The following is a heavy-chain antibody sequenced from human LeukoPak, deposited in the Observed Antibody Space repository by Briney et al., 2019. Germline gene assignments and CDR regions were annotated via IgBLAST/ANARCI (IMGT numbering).Heavy chain of an antibody. V-gene: IGHV4-30-2*01. CDR1: GGSISSGGYS. CDR2: IYHSGST. J-gene: IGHJ5*02. CDR3: AKNWFDP. Sequence: SETLSLTCAVSGGSISSGGYSWSWIRQPPGKGLEWIGYIYHSGSTYYNPSLKSRVTISVDRSKNQFSLKLSSVTAEDTAVYYCAKNWFDPWGQGTLVTVSS.